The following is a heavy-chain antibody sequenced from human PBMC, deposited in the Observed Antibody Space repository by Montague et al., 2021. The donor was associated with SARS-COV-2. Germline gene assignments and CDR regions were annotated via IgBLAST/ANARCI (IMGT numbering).Heavy chain of an antibody. Sequence: SETLSLTCTVSGDSISNYYWSWIRQPPGKGLEWIAYIYFSGSTHYNPSLESRVSISVITSRNQLSLRLRSVTAADTAVYYCARHSGYYDRSGYYDYWGQGTLVTVSS. CDR3: ARHSGYYDRSGYYDY. CDR1: GDSISNYY. V-gene: IGHV4-59*08. D-gene: IGHD3-22*01. J-gene: IGHJ4*02. CDR2: IYFSGST.